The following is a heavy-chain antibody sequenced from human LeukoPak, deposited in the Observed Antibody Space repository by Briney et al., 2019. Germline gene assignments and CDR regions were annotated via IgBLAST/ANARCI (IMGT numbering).Heavy chain of an antibody. J-gene: IGHJ4*02. D-gene: IGHD1-14*01. CDR3: ARVNASERAAYYFDY. CDR1: GGSFSGYY. CDR2: INHSGST. Sequence: SETLSLTCAVYGGSFSGYYWSWIRQPPGKGLEWIGEINHSGSTNYNPSLKSRVTMSVDTSKNQFSLKLTSLTTADTAVYYCARVNASERAAYYFDYWGQGTLVTVSS. V-gene: IGHV4-34*01.